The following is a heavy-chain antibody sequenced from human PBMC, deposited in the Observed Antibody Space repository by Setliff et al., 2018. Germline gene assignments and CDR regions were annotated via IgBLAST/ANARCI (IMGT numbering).Heavy chain of an antibody. CDR2: INAGGYNT. Sequence: GGSLRLSCAASGFGFSSYAMNWVRQAPGKGLQWVLNINAGGYNTYYADPVKGRFTISRDNSKNTVYLQMNSLRAEDTAVYYCARELTIVVPPALALDVWGKGTTVTVSS. J-gene: IGHJ6*04. D-gene: IGHD2-2*01. CDR1: GFGFSSYA. V-gene: IGHV3-23*01. CDR3: ARELTIVVPPALALDV.